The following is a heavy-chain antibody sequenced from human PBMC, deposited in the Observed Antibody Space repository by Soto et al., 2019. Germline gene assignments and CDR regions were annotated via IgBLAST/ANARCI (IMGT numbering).Heavy chain of an antibody. J-gene: IGHJ5*02. V-gene: IGHV4-34*01. D-gene: IGHD3-3*01. CDR1: GGSFSGYY. Sequence: SETLSLTCAVFGGSFSGYYWSWIRQPPGKGLEWIGEINHSGSTNYNPSLKSRVTISVDTSKNQFSLKLSSVTAADTAVYYCARHTLSIFGVVILNNWFDPWGQGTLVTVSS. CDR2: INHSGST. CDR3: ARHTLSIFGVVILNNWFDP.